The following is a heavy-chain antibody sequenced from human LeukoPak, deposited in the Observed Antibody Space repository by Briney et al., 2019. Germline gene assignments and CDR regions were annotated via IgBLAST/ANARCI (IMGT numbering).Heavy chain of an antibody. J-gene: IGHJ4*02. D-gene: IGHD4-17*01. Sequence: AGGSLRLSCTASGFTFSSYAMSWVRQAPGKGLEWVSSISDTGDSTYYADSVKGRFTISRDNSKNTLYLQMNSLRAEDTAVYYCAKDPMTSVTTTAYWGQGTLVTVSS. V-gene: IGHV3-23*01. CDR2: ISDTGDST. CDR1: GFTFSSYA. CDR3: AKDPMTSVTTTAY.